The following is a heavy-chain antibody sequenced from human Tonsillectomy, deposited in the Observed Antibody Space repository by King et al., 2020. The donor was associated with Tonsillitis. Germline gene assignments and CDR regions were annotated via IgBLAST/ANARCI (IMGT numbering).Heavy chain of an antibody. CDR1: GYSISSGFY. Sequence: QLQESGPGLVKPSETLSLTCTVSGYSISSGFYWGWIRQPPGKGLEWIGHIYHSGNTYYNPSLKSRVTISVDTSKNQFSLKLSCVTAADTAVYYCARVKGYSGYIAPLDYWGQGTLVTVSS. CDR3: ARVKGYSGYIAPLDY. V-gene: IGHV4-38-2*02. D-gene: IGHD5-12*01. J-gene: IGHJ4*02. CDR2: IYHSGNT.